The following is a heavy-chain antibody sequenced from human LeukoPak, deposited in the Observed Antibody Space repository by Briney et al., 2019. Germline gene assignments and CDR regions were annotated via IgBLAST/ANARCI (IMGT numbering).Heavy chain of an antibody. V-gene: IGHV1-46*01. J-gene: IGHJ3*02. CDR1: GYTFTSYY. CDR2: INPSGGST. Sequence: GASVKVSCKASGYTFTSYYMHWVRQAPGQGLEWMGIINPSGGSTSYAQKFQGRVTMTRDTSTSTVYMELSSLRSEVTAVYYCARGQYYYDSSGPLGAFDIWGQGTMVTVSS. CDR3: ARGQYYYDSSGPLGAFDI. D-gene: IGHD3-22*01.